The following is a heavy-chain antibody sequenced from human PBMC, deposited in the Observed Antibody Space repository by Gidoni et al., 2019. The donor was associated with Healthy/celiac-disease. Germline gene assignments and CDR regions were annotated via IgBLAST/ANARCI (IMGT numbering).Heavy chain of an antibody. D-gene: IGHD6-19*01. CDR2: ISGSGGST. V-gene: IGHV3-23*01. CDR3: AKDMGIAVAGELGY. Sequence: EVQLLESGGGLVQPGGSLRLSCAASGFTFSSYAMSWVRQATGKGLEGVSAISGSGGSTYYADSVKGRFTISRDNSKNTLYLQMNSLRAEDTAVYYCAKDMGIAVAGELGYWGQGTLVTVSS. J-gene: IGHJ4*02. CDR1: GFTFSSYA.